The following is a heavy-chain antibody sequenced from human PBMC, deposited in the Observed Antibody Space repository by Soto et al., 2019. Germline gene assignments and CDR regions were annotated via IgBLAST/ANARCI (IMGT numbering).Heavy chain of an antibody. V-gene: IGHV6-1*01. D-gene: IGHD3-10*01. CDR2: TYYRSRWYS. CDR3: ARERGFLPEAFDI. J-gene: IGHJ3*02. CDR1: GDSVSSNSAT. Sequence: PSQTLSLTCAISGDSVSSNSATWSWIKQSPSRGLEWLGRTYYRSRWYSDYAPSVKSRITINPDTSKNHFFLQLSSVTPEDTAVYYCARERGFLPEAFDIWGRGTVVTVSS.